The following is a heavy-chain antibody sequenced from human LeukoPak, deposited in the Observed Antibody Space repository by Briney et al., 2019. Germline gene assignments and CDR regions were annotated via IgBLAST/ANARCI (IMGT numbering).Heavy chain of an antibody. V-gene: IGHV3-30*02. CDR2: IRYDGSNT. D-gene: IGHD4-17*01. J-gene: IGHJ4*02. Sequence: GGSLRLSCAASGFTFSSYGMHWVRQAPGKGLEWVAFIRYDGSNTYYADSVKGRFTISRDNSKNTLYLQINSLRAEDTAVYYCAKDLRTFFQSYYFDYWGQGTLVTVSS. CDR3: AKDLRTFFQSYYFDY. CDR1: GFTFSSYG.